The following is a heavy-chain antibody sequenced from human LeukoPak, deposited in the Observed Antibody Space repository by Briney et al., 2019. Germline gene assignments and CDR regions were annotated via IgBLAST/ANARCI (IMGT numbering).Heavy chain of an antibody. J-gene: IGHJ6*02. CDR1: GFTFSSYA. CDR3: ARSGGYYNYGMDV. D-gene: IGHD3-3*01. Sequence: GGSLRLSCAASGFTFSSYAMSWVRQAPGKGLEWVSGISWNSGSIGYADSVKGRFTISRDNAKNSLYLQMNSLRAEDTALYYCARSGGYYNYGMDVWGQGTTVTISS. V-gene: IGHV3-9*01. CDR2: ISWNSGSI.